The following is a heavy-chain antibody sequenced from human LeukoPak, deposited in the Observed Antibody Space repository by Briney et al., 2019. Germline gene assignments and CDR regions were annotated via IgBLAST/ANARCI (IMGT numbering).Heavy chain of an antibody. CDR2: INHSGST. Sequence: PSETLSLTCAVYGGSFSGYYWSWIRQPPGKGLEWIGEINHSGSTNYNPSLKSRVTISVDTSKNQFSLKLSSVTAADTAVYYCARVGVEMATMGAFDIWGQGTMVTVSS. CDR3: ARVGVEMATMGAFDI. D-gene: IGHD5-24*01. V-gene: IGHV4-34*01. J-gene: IGHJ3*02. CDR1: GGSFSGYY.